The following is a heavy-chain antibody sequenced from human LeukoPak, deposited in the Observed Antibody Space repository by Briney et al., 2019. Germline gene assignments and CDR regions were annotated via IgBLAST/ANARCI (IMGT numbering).Heavy chain of an antibody. CDR3: ARGGRYMSASWYRSVYLDV. CDR2: INHSGST. Sequence: PSETLSLTCAVYGGSFSGYYWSWIRQPPGKGLEWIGEINHSGSTNYNPSLKSRVTISVDTSKNQFSLKLSSVTAADTAVYYCARGGRYMSASWYRSVYLDVWGKGTTVTVSS. D-gene: IGHD6-13*01. CDR1: GGSFSGYY. J-gene: IGHJ6*03. V-gene: IGHV4-34*01.